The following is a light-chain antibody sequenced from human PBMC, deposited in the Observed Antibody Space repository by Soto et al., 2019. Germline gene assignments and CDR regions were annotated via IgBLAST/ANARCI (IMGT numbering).Light chain of an antibody. CDR1: SSNIGAGYD. J-gene: IGLJ2*01. V-gene: IGLV1-40*01. CDR2: GNS. CDR3: QSYDSSLSGYVV. Sequence: QPVLTQPPSVSGAPGQRVTISCTGSSSNIGAGYDVHWYQQLPGTAPKLLMYGNSNRPSGVPDRFSGSKSGTSASLAITGLQAEDEADYYCQSYDSSLSGYVVFGGGTKVTVL.